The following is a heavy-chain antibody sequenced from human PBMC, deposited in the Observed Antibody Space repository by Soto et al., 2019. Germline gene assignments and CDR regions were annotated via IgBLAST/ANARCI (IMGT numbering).Heavy chain of an antibody. CDR1: GFTFSSYD. V-gene: IGHV3-13*05. CDR3: ARAMTTVDGKYRFDY. J-gene: IGHJ4*02. D-gene: IGHD4-17*01. CDR2: IGTAGDP. Sequence: GGSLRLSCAASGFTFSSYDMHWVRQATGKGLEWVSAIGTAGDPYYPGSVKGRFTISRENAKNSLYLQMNSLRAGDTAVYYCARAMTTVDGKYRFDYWGQGTLVTVSS.